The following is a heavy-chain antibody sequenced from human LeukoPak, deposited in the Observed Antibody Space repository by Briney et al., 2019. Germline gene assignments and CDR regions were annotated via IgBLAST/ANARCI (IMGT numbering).Heavy chain of an antibody. CDR3: AKDYVVGSIDY. CDR2: IKSKTDGGST. D-gene: IGHD2-21*01. Sequence: PGGSLRLSCAASGFTFSNAWMSWVRQAPGKGLEWVGRIKSKTDGGSTDYAAPVKGRFTISRDDSKNTLFLQMNSLKTEDSAVYYCAKDYVVGSIDYWGQGTLVTVSS. V-gene: IGHV3-15*01. CDR1: GFTFSNAW. J-gene: IGHJ4*02.